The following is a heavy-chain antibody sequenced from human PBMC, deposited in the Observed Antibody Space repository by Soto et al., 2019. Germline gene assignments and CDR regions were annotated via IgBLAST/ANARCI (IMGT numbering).Heavy chain of an antibody. CDR2: IYYSGST. J-gene: IGHJ4*02. V-gene: IGHV4-59*01. Sequence: TLSLTCIVSGGPISRYYWSWNRQPPGKGLAWIGYIYYSGSTNYNPSLKSRVTISVDTSRNQFFLKLCFVTAADTAVYYCASEGYSYGYPNFDYWDQGTLVTVSS. CDR1: GGPISRYY. CDR3: ASEGYSYGYPNFDY. D-gene: IGHD5-18*01.